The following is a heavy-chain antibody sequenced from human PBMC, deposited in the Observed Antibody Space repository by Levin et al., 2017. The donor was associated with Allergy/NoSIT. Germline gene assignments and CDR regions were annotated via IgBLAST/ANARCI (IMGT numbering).Heavy chain of an antibody. J-gene: IGHJ6*02. D-gene: IGHD3-3*01. CDR1: GGTFSSYA. CDR2: IIPIFGTA. Sequence: KISCKASGGTFSSYAISWVRQAPGQGLEWMGGIIPIFGTANYAQKFQGRVTITADESTSTAYMELSSLRSEDTAVYYCARTVAIFGVVIIPDYYYGMDVWGQGTTVTVSS. CDR3: ARTVAIFGVVIIPDYYYGMDV. V-gene: IGHV1-69*01.